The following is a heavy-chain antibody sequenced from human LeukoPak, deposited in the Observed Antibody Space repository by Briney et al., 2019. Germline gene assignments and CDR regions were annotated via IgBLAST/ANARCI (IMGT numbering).Heavy chain of an antibody. J-gene: IGHJ4*02. CDR3: ARGHGTIFDWLLRPFDY. CDR1: GGSISSSSYY. CDR2: IYYSGST. V-gene: IGHV4-39*07. D-gene: IGHD3-9*01. Sequence: SETLSLTCTVSGGSISSSSYYWGWIRQPPGKGLEWIGSIYYSGSTYYNPSLKSRVTISVDTSKNQFSLKLSSVTAADTAVYYCARGHGTIFDWLLRPFDYWGQGTLVTVSS.